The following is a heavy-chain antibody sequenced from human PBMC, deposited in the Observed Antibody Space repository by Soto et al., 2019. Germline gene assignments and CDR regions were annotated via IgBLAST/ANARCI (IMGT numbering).Heavy chain of an antibody. J-gene: IGHJ4*02. Sequence: GGSLRLSCVASGFKFSSYALTWVRQAPGKGLEWVSVISVSGANTYYADSVKGRFTISRDNSKNTLYLQMNSLRAEDTAVYYCAKDSDYYDSSGYYDWGQGTLVTVSS. CDR3: AKDSDYYDSSGYYD. CDR1: GFKFSSYA. D-gene: IGHD3-22*01. V-gene: IGHV3-23*01. CDR2: ISVSGANT.